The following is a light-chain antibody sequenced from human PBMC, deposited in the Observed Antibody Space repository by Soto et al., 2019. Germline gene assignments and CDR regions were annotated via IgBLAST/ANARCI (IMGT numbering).Light chain of an antibody. Sequence: DIQMTQSPSSLSASVGDRVTITCRASQSISSYLNWYQHKPGKAPKLLIYAASSLQTGVPSRFSGSRSGTDFALTISSVQREDFATYYCQQIDTFPRTFGQGTKVEMK. J-gene: IGKJ1*01. V-gene: IGKV1-39*01. CDR1: QSISSY. CDR3: QQIDTFPRT. CDR2: AAS.